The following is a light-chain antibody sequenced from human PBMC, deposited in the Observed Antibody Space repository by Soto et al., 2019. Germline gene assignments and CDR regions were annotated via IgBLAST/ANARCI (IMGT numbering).Light chain of an antibody. J-gene: IGKJ4*01. CDR1: QSISNY. V-gene: IGKV1-39*01. Sequence: DIQMTQSPSSLSASVGDRVTITCRASQSISNYLSWYQQKPGKAPKLLINLASTLQSGVPSRFSGSGSWTDFTLAHSSLQPEDFATYFCQQSFRTPPTFGGGTRVEIK. CDR3: QQSFRTPPT. CDR2: LAS.